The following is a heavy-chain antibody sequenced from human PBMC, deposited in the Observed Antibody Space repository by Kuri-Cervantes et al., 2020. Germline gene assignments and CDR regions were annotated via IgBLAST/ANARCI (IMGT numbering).Heavy chain of an antibody. D-gene: IGHD4-17*01. CDR1: GGSFSGYY. CDR3: ARDLFIYGDYFG. Sequence: GSLRLSCAVYGGSFSGYYWSWIRQPPGKGLEWIGSIYYSGSTYYNPSLKSRVTISVDTSKNQFSLKLSSVTAADTAVYYCARDLFIYGDYFGWGQGTLVTVSS. V-gene: IGHV4-34*01. CDR2: IYYSGST. J-gene: IGHJ4*02.